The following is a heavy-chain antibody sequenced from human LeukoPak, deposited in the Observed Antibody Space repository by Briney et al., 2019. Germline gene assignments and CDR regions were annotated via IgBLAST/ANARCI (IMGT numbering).Heavy chain of an antibody. J-gene: IGHJ1*01. CDR2: IYYSGST. V-gene: IGHV4-59*01. CDR3: ASCVVVTATKYFQH. Sequence: SETLSLTCTVSGGSISSCYWSWIRQPPGKGLEWIGDIYYSGSTNYNPSLKSRVTISVDTSKNQFSLKLSSVTAADTAVYYCASCVVVTATKYFQHWGQGTLVTVSS. D-gene: IGHD2-21*02. CDR1: GGSISSCY.